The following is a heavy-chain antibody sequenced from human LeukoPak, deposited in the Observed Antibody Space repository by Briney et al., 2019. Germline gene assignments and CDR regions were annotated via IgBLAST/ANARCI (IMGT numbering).Heavy chain of an antibody. D-gene: IGHD3-10*01. CDR2: ISAYNGNT. V-gene: IGHV1-18*01. CDR3: ARASMVRGDYWFDP. J-gene: IGHJ5*02. CDR1: GGTFSSYA. Sequence: ASVKVSCKASGGTFSSYAISWVRQAPGQGLEWMGWISAYNGNTNYAQKLQGRVTMTTDTSTSTAYMELRSLRSDDTAVYYCARASMVRGDYWFDPWGQGTLVTVSS.